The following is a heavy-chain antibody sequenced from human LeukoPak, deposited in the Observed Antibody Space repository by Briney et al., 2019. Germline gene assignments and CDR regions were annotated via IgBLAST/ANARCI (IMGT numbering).Heavy chain of an antibody. V-gene: IGHV4-34*01. CDR2: INHSGNT. J-gene: IGHJ4*02. CDR3: AVVGSSGYYLYYFDY. Sequence: SETLSLTCAVNGESFSGYFWSWIRLPPGKGLEWIGEINHSGNTNYNPSLKSRVTISIDTSQNHFSLKLSSVTAADTAVYYCAVVGSSGYYLYYFDYWGQGTLVTVSS. CDR1: GESFSGYF. D-gene: IGHD3-22*01.